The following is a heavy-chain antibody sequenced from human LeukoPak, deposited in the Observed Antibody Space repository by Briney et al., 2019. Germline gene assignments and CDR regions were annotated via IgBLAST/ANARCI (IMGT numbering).Heavy chain of an antibody. Sequence: PSETLSLTCAVYGGSFSGYYWSWIRQPPGKGLEWIGSIYHSGSTYYNPSLKSRVTISVDTSKNQFSLKLSSVTAADTAVYYCARVGWYSSGWYYFDYWGQGTLVTVSS. J-gene: IGHJ4*02. CDR2: IYHSGST. CDR1: GGSFSGYY. D-gene: IGHD6-19*01. CDR3: ARVGWYSSGWYYFDY. V-gene: IGHV4-34*01.